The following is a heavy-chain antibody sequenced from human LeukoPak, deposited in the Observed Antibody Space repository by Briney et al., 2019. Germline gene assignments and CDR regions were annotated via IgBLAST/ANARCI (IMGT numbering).Heavy chain of an antibody. Sequence: GGSLRLSCAASGFTFNNYWLTWVRQAPGKGLEWVANIKQDGSQKYYVDSVKGRFTISRDNAKNSVYLQMNSLRAGDTGLYYCARIGYSSSCTDYWGQGTLVTVSS. CDR1: GFTFNNYW. CDR3: ARIGYSSSCTDY. J-gene: IGHJ4*02. D-gene: IGHD2-2*01. CDR2: IKQDGSQK. V-gene: IGHV3-7*01.